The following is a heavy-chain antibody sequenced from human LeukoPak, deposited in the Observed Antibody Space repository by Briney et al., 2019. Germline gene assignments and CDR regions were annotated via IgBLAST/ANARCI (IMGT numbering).Heavy chain of an antibody. CDR3: AKDQVPEGYGSGSLPYYGMDV. J-gene: IGHJ6*02. Sequence: PGGSLRLSCAASGFTFSDYYMSWIRQAPGKGLEWVSYISSSGSTIYYADSVKGRFTISRDNSKNTLYLQMNSLRAEDTAVYYCAKDQVPEGYGSGSLPYYGMDVWGQGTTVTVSS. CDR2: ISSSGSTI. CDR1: GFTFSDYY. D-gene: IGHD3-10*01. V-gene: IGHV3-11*01.